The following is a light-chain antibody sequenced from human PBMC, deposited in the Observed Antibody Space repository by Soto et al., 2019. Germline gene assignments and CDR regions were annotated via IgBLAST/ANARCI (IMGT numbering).Light chain of an antibody. J-gene: IGLJ2*01. CDR3: SSYTSSSNVV. CDR1: SSDVGGYNY. CDR2: DVT. V-gene: IGLV2-14*01. Sequence: QSALTQPASVSGSPGQSITISCTGTSSDVGGYNYVSWYQQHPGKAPKLMIYDVTIRPSGVSNRFSGSKSGNTASLTISGLQAEDEADYYCSSYTSSSNVVFGGGTQLTVL.